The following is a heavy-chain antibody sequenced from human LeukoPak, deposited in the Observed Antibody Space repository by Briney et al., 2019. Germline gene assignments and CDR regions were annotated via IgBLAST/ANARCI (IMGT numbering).Heavy chain of an antibody. CDR2: IKQDGSEK. D-gene: IGHD3-22*01. Sequence: GGSLRLSCAASGFTFSSYWMSWVRQAPGKGLEWVANIKQDGSEKYYVDSVKGRFTISRDNAKNSLYLQMNSLRAEDTAVYYCARGDYYDSSGYYEGDFDYWGQGTLVTVSS. CDR1: GFTFSSYW. J-gene: IGHJ4*02. V-gene: IGHV3-7*01. CDR3: ARGDYYDSSGYYEGDFDY.